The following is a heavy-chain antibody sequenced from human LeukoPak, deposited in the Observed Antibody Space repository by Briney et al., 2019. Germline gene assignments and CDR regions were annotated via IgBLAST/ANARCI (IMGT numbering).Heavy chain of an antibody. Sequence: GGSLRLSCAASGFTFSSYVMHWVRQAPGKGLEWVAIISYDGSNEYYADSVKGRFTISRDNSKNTLYLQMNSLRAEDTAVYYCAKGESIAAAGSDNWFDPWGQGTLVTVSS. V-gene: IGHV3-30*04. CDR1: GFTFSSYV. J-gene: IGHJ5*02. CDR3: AKGESIAAAGSDNWFDP. CDR2: ISYDGSNE. D-gene: IGHD6-13*01.